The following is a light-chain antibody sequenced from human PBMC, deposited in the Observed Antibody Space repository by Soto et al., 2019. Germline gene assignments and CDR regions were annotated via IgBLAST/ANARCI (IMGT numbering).Light chain of an antibody. J-gene: IGKJ1*01. CDR3: QQYGSSGT. V-gene: IGKV3-20*01. CDR1: QSVSNNY. Sequence: EIGLTQSPCTLSLSKGERATLSCRASQSVSNNYLAWYQQKPGQAPRLLIYGASNRATGISDRFSGSGSGTDFTLTISRLEPEDFAVYYCQQYGSSGTFGQGTKVDIK. CDR2: GAS.